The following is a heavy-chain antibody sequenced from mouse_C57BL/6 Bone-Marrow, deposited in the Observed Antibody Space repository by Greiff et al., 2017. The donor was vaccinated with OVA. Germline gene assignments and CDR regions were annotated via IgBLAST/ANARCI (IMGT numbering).Heavy chain of an antibody. Sequence: VQLQESGAELVKPGASVKLSCKASGYTFTEYTIHWVKQRSGQGLEWIGWFYPGSGSIKYNEKFKDKATLTADKSSSTVYMELSRLTSEDSAVYFCARHEGGRTAQATYAMDYWGQGTSVTVSS. J-gene: IGHJ4*01. CDR1: GYTFTEYT. D-gene: IGHD3-2*02. V-gene: IGHV1-62-2*01. CDR2: FYPGSGSI. CDR3: ARHEGGRTAQATYAMDY.